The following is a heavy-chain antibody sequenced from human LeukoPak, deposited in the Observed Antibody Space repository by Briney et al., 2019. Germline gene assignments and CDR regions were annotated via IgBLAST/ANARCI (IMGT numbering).Heavy chain of an antibody. CDR2: MNPNSGNT. CDR3: ARAGRWNYFDY. V-gene: IGHV1-8*03. Sequence: ASVKVSCKASGYTFTSYDINWVQQATGQGLEWMGWMNPNSGNTGYAQKFQGRVTITRNTSISTAYMELSSLRSEDTAVYYCARAGRWNYFDYWGQGTLVTVSS. J-gene: IGHJ4*02. D-gene: IGHD3-3*01. CDR1: GYTFTSYD.